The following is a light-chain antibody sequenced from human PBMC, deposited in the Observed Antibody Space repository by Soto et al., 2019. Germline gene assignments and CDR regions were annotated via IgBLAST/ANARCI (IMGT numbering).Light chain of an antibody. CDR2: GAS. V-gene: IGKV3-15*01. J-gene: IGKJ5*01. Sequence: EIVMTQSPATLSVSPGERGTLSCRASQSVSDNLAWYQQKPGQAPRLLIYGASTRANGIPARFSGSGSGAEFTLTISSLQSEDFALYYCQQYNNWFSITFGQGTRLEIK. CDR3: QQYNNWFSIT. CDR1: QSVSDN.